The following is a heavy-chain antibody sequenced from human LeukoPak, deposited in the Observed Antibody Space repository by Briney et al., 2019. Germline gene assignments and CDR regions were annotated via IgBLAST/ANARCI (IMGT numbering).Heavy chain of an antibody. CDR1: GFTFSSYA. CDR3: AKCSSSSRKYYYYYCMDV. CDR2: ISGSGGST. J-gene: IGHJ6*03. D-gene: IGHD6-6*01. V-gene: IGHV3-23*01. Sequence: GGSLRLSCAASGFTFSSYAMSWVRQAPGKGLEWVSAISGSGGSTYYADSVKGRFTISRDNSKNTLYLQMNSLRAEDTAVYYCAKCSSSSRKYYYYYCMDVWGKGTTVTVSS.